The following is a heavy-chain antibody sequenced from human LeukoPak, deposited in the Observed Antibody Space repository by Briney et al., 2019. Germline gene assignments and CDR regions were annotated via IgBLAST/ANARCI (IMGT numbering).Heavy chain of an antibody. D-gene: IGHD6-19*01. CDR3: ARDQAVGAVADSPGY. J-gene: IGHJ4*02. CDR2: IIPILGIA. CDR1: GGTFSSYA. V-gene: IGHV1-69*04. Sequence: ASVKVSCKASGGTFSSYAISWVRQAPGQGLEWMGRIIPILGIANYAQKFQGRVTITADKSTSTAYMELSSLRSEDTAVYYCARDQAVGAVADSPGYWGQGTLVTVSS.